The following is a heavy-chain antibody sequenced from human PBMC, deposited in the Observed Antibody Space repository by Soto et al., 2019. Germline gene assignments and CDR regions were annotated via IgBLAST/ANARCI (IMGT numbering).Heavy chain of an antibody. CDR1: GYTFTNYA. CDR3: ARGASLYWYFDL. V-gene: IGHV1-3*01. CDR2: INAGNGNT. Sequence: QVQLVQSGAEVKKPGASVKVSCKASGYTFTNYATHWVRQAPGQRLEWMGWINAGNGNTKYSQKFQGRVTITRDTSASTAYMELSSLRSEDTAVYYCARGASLYWYFDLWGRGTLVTVSS. J-gene: IGHJ2*01.